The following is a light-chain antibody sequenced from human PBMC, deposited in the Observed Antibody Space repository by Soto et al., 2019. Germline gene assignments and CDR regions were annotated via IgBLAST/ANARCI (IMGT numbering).Light chain of an antibody. J-gene: IGLJ2*01. CDR3: SSYTSTNTQL. CDR2: DVS. V-gene: IGLV2-14*03. CDR1: SSDVGGYNF. Sequence: QSALTQPASVSGSPGQSITISCTGTSSDVGGYNFVSWYQQHPGKAPNLMIYDVSNRPPGVSNRFSGSKSGNTASLTISGLQAEDEAHYYCSSYTSTNTQLFGGGTKLTVL.